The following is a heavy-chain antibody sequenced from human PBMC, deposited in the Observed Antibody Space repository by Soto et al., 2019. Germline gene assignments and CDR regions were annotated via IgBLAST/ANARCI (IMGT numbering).Heavy chain of an antibody. CDR3: AKDSTYDHCWSAFSY. CDR1: GFTFSNFD. J-gene: IGHJ4*02. Sequence: EVQLMESGGALVQPGGSLRLSCIASGFTFSNFDMNWVRQAPGKGLEWVSTVSGGGDSTYYADSVKGRFTISRDNYKNTLYLQMHSLRAEDTAVYYCAKDSTYDHCWSAFSYWGQGTLVTVSS. V-gene: IGHV3-23*01. CDR2: VSGGGDST. D-gene: IGHD3-3*01.